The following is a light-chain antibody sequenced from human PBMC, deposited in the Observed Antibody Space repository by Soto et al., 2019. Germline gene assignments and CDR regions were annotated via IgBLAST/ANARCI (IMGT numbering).Light chain of an antibody. CDR1: QSVSSK. CDR2: GAS. CDR3: QQYNNGLT. V-gene: IGKV3-15*01. J-gene: IGKJ4*01. Sequence: EIVMTQSPATLSVSPGERATLSCRASQSVSSKLAWYQQKPGQAPRLLIYGASTRATGIPARFSGSGSGTAFTLTISSLQSEDFAVYYCQQYNNGLTFGGGTKVEIK.